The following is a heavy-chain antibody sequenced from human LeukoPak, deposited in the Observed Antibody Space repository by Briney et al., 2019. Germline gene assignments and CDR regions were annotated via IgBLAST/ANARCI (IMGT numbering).Heavy chain of an antibody. D-gene: IGHD3-9*01. V-gene: IGHV3-23*01. CDR2: ISGSGGGT. J-gene: IGHJ4*02. CDR3: AKAYDLLTGSPRLRAFDY. Sequence: GGSQRLSCAASGFTFSSYAMTWVRQAPGKGLEWVSAISGSGGGTYYADSVKGRFTISRDNSKNTLYLRMNSLRAEDTAVYYCAKAYDLLTGSPRLRAFDYWGQGTLVTVSS. CDR1: GFTFSSYA.